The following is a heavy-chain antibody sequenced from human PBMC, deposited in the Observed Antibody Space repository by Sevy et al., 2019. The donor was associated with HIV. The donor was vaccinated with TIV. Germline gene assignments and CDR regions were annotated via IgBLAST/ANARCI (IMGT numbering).Heavy chain of an antibody. CDR1: GGSFSGYY. Sequence: ETLSLTCAVYGGSFSGYYWTWIRQPPGKGLEWIGEINHSASTNYNPSLKSRVTISVDTSKNQFSLKLTSVTAADTAVYYCAREGSSSDSYYYYMDVWGKGTTVTVSS. V-gene: IGHV4-34*01. J-gene: IGHJ6*03. CDR2: INHSAST. CDR3: AREGSSSDSYYYYMDV. D-gene: IGHD6-6*01.